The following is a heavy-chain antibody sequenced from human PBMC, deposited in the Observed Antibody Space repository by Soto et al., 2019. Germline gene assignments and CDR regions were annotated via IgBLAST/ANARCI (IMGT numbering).Heavy chain of an antibody. D-gene: IGHD2-15*01. CDR3: ARGGGWPTLVYYYYYGMDV. CDR2: IYPGDSDT. J-gene: IGHJ6*02. Sequence: PGESLKISCKGSGYSFTSYWIGWVRQMPGKGLEWMGIIYPGDSDTRYSPSFQGQVTISADKSVSTAYLQWNSLKASDTAMYFCARGGGWPTLVYYYYYGMDVWGQGTTVTVSS. CDR1: GYSFTSYW. V-gene: IGHV5-51*01.